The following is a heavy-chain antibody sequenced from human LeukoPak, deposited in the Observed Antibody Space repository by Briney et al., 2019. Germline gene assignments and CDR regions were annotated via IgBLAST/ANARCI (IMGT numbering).Heavy chain of an antibody. CDR3: ARDRGYGDSLGWFDP. V-gene: IGHV1-46*01. D-gene: IGHD4-17*01. CDR2: INPSGGST. Sequence: ASVKVSCKASGYIFTGYYMHWVRQAPGQGLEWMGRINPSGGSTSYAQKFQGRVTMTRDTSTSTVYMELSSLRSEDTAVYYCARDRGYGDSLGWFDPWGQGTLVTVSS. J-gene: IGHJ5*02. CDR1: GYIFTGYY.